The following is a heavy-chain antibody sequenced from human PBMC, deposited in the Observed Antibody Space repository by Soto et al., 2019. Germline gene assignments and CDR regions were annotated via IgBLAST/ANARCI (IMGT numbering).Heavy chain of an antibody. J-gene: IGHJ1*01. CDR3: ARGGGLGRSFQH. D-gene: IGHD3-10*01. CDR2: INHSGST. Sequence: PSETLSLTCAVYGGSFSGYYWSWIRQPPGKRLEWIGEINHSGSTNYNPSLKSRVTISVDTSKNQFSLKLSSATAADTAVYYCARGGGLGRSFQHWGQGTLVTGSS. CDR1: GGSFSGYY. V-gene: IGHV4-34*01.